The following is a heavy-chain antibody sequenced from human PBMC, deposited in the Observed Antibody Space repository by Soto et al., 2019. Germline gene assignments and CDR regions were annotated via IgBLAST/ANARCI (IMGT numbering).Heavy chain of an antibody. J-gene: IGHJ4*02. CDR3: ARDTAAAGIFDY. CDR1: GYTFTSYG. CDR2: ISAYNGNT. V-gene: IGHV1-18*01. D-gene: IGHD6-13*01. Sequence: ASVKVSCKASGYTFTSYGISWVRQAPGQGLEWMGWISAYNGNTNYAQKPQGRVTMTTDTSTSTAYMELRSLRSDDTAVYYCARDTAAAGIFDYWGQGTLVTVSS.